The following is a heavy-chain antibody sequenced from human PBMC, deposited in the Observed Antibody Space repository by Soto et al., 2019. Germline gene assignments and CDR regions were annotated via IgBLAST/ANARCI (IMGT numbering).Heavy chain of an antibody. CDR1: GFTLNMYS. J-gene: IGHJ3*01. CDR2: TFDFSPNL. CDR3: AREEGYCDGGRCFRSAFDV. D-gene: IGHD2-21*01. V-gene: IGHV3-21*01. Sequence: EVQLVESGGGLVKPGGSLRLSCAASGFTLNMYSINWVRQAPGKGLEWVSSTFDFSPNLCYAASVKGRFTISWDITKRSLYLQMNSLRAEDTAVYYCAREEGYCDGGRCFRSAFDVWGQGTVVTVSS.